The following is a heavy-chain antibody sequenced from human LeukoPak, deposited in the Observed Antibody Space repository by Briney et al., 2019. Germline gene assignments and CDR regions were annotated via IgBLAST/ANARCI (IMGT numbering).Heavy chain of an antibody. CDR1: GFTFSSYE. D-gene: IGHD3-22*01. CDR3: AKRGVVIRVILVGFHKEAYYFDS. Sequence: GGSLRLSCAASGFTFSSYEMNWVRQAPGKGLEWVAGISDSGGSTNYADSVKGRFTISRDNPKSTLYLQMNSLRPEDTAVYFCAKRGVVIRVILVGFHKEAYYFDSWGQGALVTVSS. J-gene: IGHJ4*02. CDR2: ISDSGGST. V-gene: IGHV3-23*01.